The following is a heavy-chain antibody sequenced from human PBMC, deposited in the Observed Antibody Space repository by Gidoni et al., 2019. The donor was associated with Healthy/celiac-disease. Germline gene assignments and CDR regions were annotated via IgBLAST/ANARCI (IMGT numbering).Heavy chain of an antibody. CDR1: GFTFSSYE. Sequence: AASGFTFSSYEMNWVRQDPGKGLEWVSYISSSGSTIYYADSVKGRFTISRDNAKNSLYLQMNSLRAEDTAVYYCARELLGDWFDPWGQGTLVTVSS. J-gene: IGHJ5*02. CDR3: ARELLGDWFDP. D-gene: IGHD3-16*01. CDR2: ISSSGSTI. V-gene: IGHV3-48*03.